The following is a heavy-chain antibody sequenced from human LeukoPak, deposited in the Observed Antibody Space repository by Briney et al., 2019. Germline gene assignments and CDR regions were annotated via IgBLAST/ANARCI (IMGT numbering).Heavy chain of an antibody. Sequence: GGSLRLSCAASGFTVSSNYMSWVRQAPGKGLEWVSVIYSGGSTYYADSVKGRFTISRDNSKNTLYLQMNSLRAEDTAVYYCARSRGYSYGDAFDIWGQGTMVTVSS. CDR3: ARSRGYSYGDAFDI. CDR1: GFTVSSNY. CDR2: IYSGGST. D-gene: IGHD5-18*01. J-gene: IGHJ3*02. V-gene: IGHV3-53*01.